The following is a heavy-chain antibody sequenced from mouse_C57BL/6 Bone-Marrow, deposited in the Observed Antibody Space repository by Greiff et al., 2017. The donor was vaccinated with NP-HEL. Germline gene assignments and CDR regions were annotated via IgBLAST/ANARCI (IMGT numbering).Heavy chain of an antibody. J-gene: IGHJ3*01. CDR2: ISSGGSYT. D-gene: IGHD2-4*01. CDR1: GFTFSSSG. Sequence: EVQLQESGGDLVKPGGSLKLSCAASGFTFSSSGMSWVRQTPDKRLEWVATISSGGSYTYSPDSVKGRFTISRDNAKNTLYLQMSSLKSEDTAMYYFARPLMISYWGQGTLVTVSA. V-gene: IGHV5-6*01. CDR3: ARPLMISY.